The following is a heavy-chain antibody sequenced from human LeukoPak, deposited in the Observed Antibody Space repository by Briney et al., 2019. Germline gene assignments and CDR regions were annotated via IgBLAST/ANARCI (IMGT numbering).Heavy chain of an antibody. CDR3: ARDIRSGYYFDY. CDR2: INHSGST. CDR1: GGSFSGYY. V-gene: IGHV4-34*01. Sequence: SETLSLTCAVYGGSFSGYYWSWIRQPPGKGLEWIGEINHSGSTNYNPSLKSRVTISVDTSKNQFSLKLSSVTAADTAVYYCARDIRSGYYFDYWGQGTLVTVSS. J-gene: IGHJ4*02. D-gene: IGHD6-25*01.